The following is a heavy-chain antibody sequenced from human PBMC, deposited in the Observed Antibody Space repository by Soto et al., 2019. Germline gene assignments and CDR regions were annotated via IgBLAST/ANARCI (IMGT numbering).Heavy chain of an antibody. CDR1: GFTFSSYG. V-gene: IGHV3-33*01. D-gene: IGHD3-22*01. CDR3: ARDGHYYDSSCYFTTKSYYFDY. CDR2: IWYDGSNK. J-gene: IGHJ4*02. Sequence: GGSLRLSCAASGFTFSSYGMHWVRQAPGKGLEWVAVIWYDGSNKYYADSVKGRFTISRDNSKNTLYLQMNSLRAEDTAVYYCARDGHYYDSSCYFTTKSYYFDYWGQGTLVTVSS.